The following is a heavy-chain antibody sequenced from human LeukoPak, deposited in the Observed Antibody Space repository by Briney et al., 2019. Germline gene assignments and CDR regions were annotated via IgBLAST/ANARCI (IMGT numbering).Heavy chain of an antibody. J-gene: IGHJ4*02. D-gene: IGHD5-12*01. Sequence: GGSLRLSCAASGFTFSGYYMSWIRQAPGKGLEWVAFIRYDGSNKYYADSVKGRFTISRDNSKNTLYLQMNSLRAEDTALYYCAKDIGLKDSSAGYDPYWGQGTLVTVSS. CDR2: IRYDGSNK. CDR1: GFTFSGYY. CDR3: AKDIGLKDSSAGYDPY. V-gene: IGHV3-30*02.